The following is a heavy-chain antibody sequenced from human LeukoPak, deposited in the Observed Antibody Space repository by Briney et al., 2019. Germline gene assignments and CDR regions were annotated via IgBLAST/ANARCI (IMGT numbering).Heavy chain of an antibody. V-gene: IGHV3-23*01. CDR1: EFDFSTHA. Sequence: PGGSLRLSCAASEFDFSTHAMTWVRQAPGKGLKWVSTITTGDGNTYYADSVKGRFTVSRDDSKNTLYLQMNSLRAEDTAVYYCAKDGGLWVSAHWGDSWGRGTLVTVSS. CDR3: AKDGGLWVSAHWGDS. D-gene: IGHD7-27*01. J-gene: IGHJ4*02. CDR2: ITTGDGNT.